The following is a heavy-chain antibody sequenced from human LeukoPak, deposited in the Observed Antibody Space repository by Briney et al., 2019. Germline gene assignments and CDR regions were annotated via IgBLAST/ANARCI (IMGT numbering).Heavy chain of an antibody. Sequence: GGSLRLSCAASGFTFSSYSMNWVRQAPGKGLEWVSSISSSSSYIYYADSVKGRFTISRDNAKNSLYLQMNSLRAEDTAVYYCARDVNSGSWYYYYYGMDVWGQGTTVTVSS. CDR2: ISSSSSYI. D-gene: IGHD1-26*01. V-gene: IGHV3-21*04. CDR3: ARDVNSGSWYYYYYGMDV. J-gene: IGHJ6*02. CDR1: GFTFSSYS.